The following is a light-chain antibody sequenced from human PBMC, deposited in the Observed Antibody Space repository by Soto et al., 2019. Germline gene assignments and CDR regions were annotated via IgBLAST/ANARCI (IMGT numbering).Light chain of an antibody. CDR2: SNN. Sequence: QSVLTQPPSASGTPGQRVTISCSGRSSNIGSNTVNWYQQLPGTAPKLLIYSNNQRPSGVPDRFSGSKSGTSASLAISGLQSEDEADYYCAVWDDSLNGLVFGGGTKVTVL. V-gene: IGLV1-44*01. CDR1: SSNIGSNT. CDR3: AVWDDSLNGLV. J-gene: IGLJ2*01.